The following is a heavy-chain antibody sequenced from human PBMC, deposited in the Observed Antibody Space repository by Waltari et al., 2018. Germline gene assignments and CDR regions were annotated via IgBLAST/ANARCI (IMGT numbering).Heavy chain of an antibody. CDR1: GASISSHY. CDR3: ARDFDTWFDP. D-gene: IGHD3-9*01. Sequence: QVQLQESGPGLVKPSEPLSLTCTVSGASISSHYWSWLRQPPGKGLEWIGYIYYSGSTNYNPSLKSRVTISVDTSKNQFSLKLSSVTAADTAVYYCARDFDTWFDPWGQGTLVTVSS. J-gene: IGHJ5*02. CDR2: IYYSGST. V-gene: IGHV4-59*11.